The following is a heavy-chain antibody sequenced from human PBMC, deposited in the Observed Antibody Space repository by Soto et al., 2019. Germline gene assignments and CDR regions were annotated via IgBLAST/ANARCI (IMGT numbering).Heavy chain of an antibody. CDR3: ARVKYSSSSRAYYGMDV. V-gene: IGHV1-8*01. J-gene: IGHJ6*02. CDR1: GYTFTSYD. CDR2: MNPNSGNT. D-gene: IGHD6-6*01. Sequence: QVPLVQSGAEVKKPGASVKVSCKASGYTFTSYDINWVRQATGQGLEWMGWMNPNSGNTGYAQKFQGRVTMTRNTSISTAYMELSSLRSEDTAVYYCARVKYSSSSRAYYGMDVWGQGTTVTVSS.